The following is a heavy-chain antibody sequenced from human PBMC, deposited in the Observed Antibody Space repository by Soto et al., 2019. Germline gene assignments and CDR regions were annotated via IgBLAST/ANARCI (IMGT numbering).Heavy chain of an antibody. CDR1: GGSFSGYY. D-gene: IGHD2-2*01. J-gene: IGHJ6*03. CDR3: ARRGYCSSTSCNPYYYYYMDV. CDR2: INHSGST. Sequence: PSETLCLTCAVYGGSFSGYYWSWIRKPPGKGLEWIGEINHSGSTNYNPSLKSRVTISVDTSKNQFSLKLSSVTAADTAVYYCARRGYCSSTSCNPYYYYYMDVWGKGTTVTVSS. V-gene: IGHV4-34*01.